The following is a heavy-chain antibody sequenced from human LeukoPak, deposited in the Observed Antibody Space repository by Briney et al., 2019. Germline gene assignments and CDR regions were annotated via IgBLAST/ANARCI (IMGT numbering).Heavy chain of an antibody. J-gene: IGHJ4*02. CDR2: INPSGGST. V-gene: IGHV1-46*01. D-gene: IGHD2-2*01. CDR3: AKDQSRIVVVPVYFDY. CDR1: GYTFTSYY. Sequence: ASVKVSCKASGYTFTSYYMHWVRQAPGQGLEWMGIINPSGGSTSYAQKFQGRVTMTRDTSTSTVYMELSSLRSEDTAVYYCAKDQSRIVVVPVYFDYWGQGTLVTVSS.